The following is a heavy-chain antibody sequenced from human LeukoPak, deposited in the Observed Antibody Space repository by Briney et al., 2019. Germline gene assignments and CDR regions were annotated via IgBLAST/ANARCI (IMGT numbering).Heavy chain of an antibody. D-gene: IGHD3-10*01. CDR2: IGSTAI. J-gene: IGHJ4*02. CDR3: ARDGPPAGAGDFDY. V-gene: IGHV3-48*01. Sequence: GGSLRLSCAASGFTVSNHSMAWVRQAPGQGLEWVSYIGSTAIYADSVRGRFTISTDNAENSLYLQMNSLRVEDTGVYYCARDGPPAGAGDFDYWGQGTPVTVSS. CDR1: GFTVSNHS.